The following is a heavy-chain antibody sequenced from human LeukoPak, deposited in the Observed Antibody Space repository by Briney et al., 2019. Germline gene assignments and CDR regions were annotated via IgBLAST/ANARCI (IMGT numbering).Heavy chain of an antibody. V-gene: IGHV4-30-4*01. CDR2: IYYSGST. CDR3: ARAIGYCSSTSCYGGWFDP. D-gene: IGHD2-2*01. Sequence: SETLSVTCTVSGGSISSGDYYGSWIRQPPGKGLEWIGYIYYSGSTYYNPSLKSRVTISVDTSKNQFSLKLSSVTAADTAVYYCARAIGYCSSTSCYGGWFDPWGQGTLVTVSS. CDR1: GGSISSGDYY. J-gene: IGHJ5*02.